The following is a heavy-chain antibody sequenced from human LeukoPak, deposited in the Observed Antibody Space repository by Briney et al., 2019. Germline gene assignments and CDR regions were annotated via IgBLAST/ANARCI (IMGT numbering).Heavy chain of an antibody. CDR2: INPSGGST. CDR3: ARGYCSGGSCYPFDY. CDR1: GYTFTSYY. D-gene: IGHD2-15*01. J-gene: IGHJ4*02. V-gene: IGHV1-46*01. Sequence: ASVKVSCKASGYTFTSYYMHWVRQAPGQGLEWMGLINPSGGSTSYAQKFQGRVTMTRDTSTSTVYMELSSLRSEDTAVYYCARGYCSGGSCYPFDYWGQGTLVTVSS.